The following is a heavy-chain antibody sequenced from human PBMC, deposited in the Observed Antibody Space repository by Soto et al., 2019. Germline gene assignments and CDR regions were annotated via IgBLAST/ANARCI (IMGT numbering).Heavy chain of an antibody. CDR2: IDPSDSYT. CDR1: GYSFTSYW. J-gene: IGHJ3*02. CDR3: ARDRDYTGHSEAFDN. D-gene: IGHD4-4*01. V-gene: IGHV5-10-1*01. Sequence: PGESLKISCKGSGYSFTSYWISWVRQMPGKGLEWMGRIDPSDSYTNYSPSFQGHVTISADKSISTAYLQLSSLKASDTAMYYCARDRDYTGHSEAFDNWGQGTMVTVSS.